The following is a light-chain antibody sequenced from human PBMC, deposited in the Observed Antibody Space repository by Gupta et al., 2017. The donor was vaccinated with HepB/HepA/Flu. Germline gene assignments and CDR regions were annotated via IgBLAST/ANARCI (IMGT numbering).Light chain of an antibody. V-gene: IGKV3-15*01. CDR3: QQYNNWPRT. CDR2: GAS. Sequence: EIVMTQSPATLSVSPGERATLSCRASQSVTSKLAWYQQKPGQAPRLLIYGASTRATAIPARFSGSGSGTEFTLTISSLQSEDFVVYYCQQYNNWPRTFGPGTKVDFK. CDR1: QSVTSK. J-gene: IGKJ3*01.